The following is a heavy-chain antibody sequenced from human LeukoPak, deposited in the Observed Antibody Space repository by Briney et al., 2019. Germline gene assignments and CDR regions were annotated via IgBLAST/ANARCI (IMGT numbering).Heavy chain of an antibody. CDR1: GFTVSSNY. CDR2: IYSGGST. CDR3: ARARTDYYYDSSGYYYTIYYFDY. V-gene: IGHV3-53*01. J-gene: IGHJ4*02. Sequence: PGGSLRLSCAASGFTVSSNYMSWVRQAPGKGLEWVSVIYSGGSTYYADSVKGRFTISRDNSKNTLYLQMNSPRAEDTAVYYCARARTDYYYDSSGYYYTIYYFDYWGQGTLVTVSS. D-gene: IGHD3-22*01.